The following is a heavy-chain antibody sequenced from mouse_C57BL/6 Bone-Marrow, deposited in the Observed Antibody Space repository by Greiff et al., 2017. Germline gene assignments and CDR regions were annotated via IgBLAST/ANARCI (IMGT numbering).Heavy chain of an antibody. CDR1: GFSLTSYG. Sequence: VKLVESGPGLVQPSQSLSITCTVSGFSLTSYGVHWVRQSPGKGLEWLGVIWSGGSTAYNAAFISRLSISKDNSKSQVFFKMYSLQADDTARYYCARNWGIGTHYSWFAYWGQGTLVTVSA. CDR3: ARNWGIGTHYSWFAY. D-gene: IGHD1-2*01. J-gene: IGHJ3*01. V-gene: IGHV2-2*01. CDR2: IWSGGST.